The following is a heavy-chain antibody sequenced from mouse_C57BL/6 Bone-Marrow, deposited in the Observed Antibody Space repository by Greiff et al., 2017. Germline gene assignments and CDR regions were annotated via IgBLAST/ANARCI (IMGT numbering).Heavy chain of an antibody. CDR3: ARSPYCYGSSWYFDV. V-gene: IGHV1-55*01. D-gene: IGHD1-1*01. Sequence: QVQLQQPGAELVKPGASVKMSCKASGYTFTSYWITWVKQRPGQGLEWIGDIYPGSGSTNYNEKFKSKATLTVDTSSSTAYMQLSSLTSEDSAVYYCARSPYCYGSSWYFDVWGTGTTVTVSS. CDR1: GYTFTSYW. J-gene: IGHJ1*03. CDR2: IYPGSGST.